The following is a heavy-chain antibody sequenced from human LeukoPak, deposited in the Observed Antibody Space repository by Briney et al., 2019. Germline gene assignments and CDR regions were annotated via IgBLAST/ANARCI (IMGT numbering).Heavy chain of an antibody. D-gene: IGHD3-3*01. CDR1: GYTFTSYY. Sequence: GASVKVSCKASGYTFTSYYMHWVRQAPGQGLEWMGIINPSGGSTSYAQKFQGRVTMTRDMSTSTDYMELSSLRSEDTAVYYCAKPFGFLEWLYGGYFDSWGQGTLVTVSS. V-gene: IGHV1-46*01. CDR2: INPSGGST. J-gene: IGHJ4*02. CDR3: AKPFGFLEWLYGGYFDS.